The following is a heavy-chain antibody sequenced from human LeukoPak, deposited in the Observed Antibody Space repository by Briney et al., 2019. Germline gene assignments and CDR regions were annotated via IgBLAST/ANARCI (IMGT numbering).Heavy chain of an antibody. Sequence: ASVKVSCKASGYTFTSYGISWVRQAPGQGREWMGWISAYNGNTNYAQKLQGRVTMTTDTSTSTAYMELRSLRSDDTAVYYCARTTRYFDWLLDDYWGQGTLVTVSS. V-gene: IGHV1-18*01. D-gene: IGHD3-9*01. CDR1: GYTFTSYG. CDR2: ISAYNGNT. CDR3: ARTTRYFDWLLDDY. J-gene: IGHJ4*02.